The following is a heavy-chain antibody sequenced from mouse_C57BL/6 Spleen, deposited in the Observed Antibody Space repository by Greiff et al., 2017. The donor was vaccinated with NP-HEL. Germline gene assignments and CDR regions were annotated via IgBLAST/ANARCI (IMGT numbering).Heavy chain of an antibody. CDR1: GYTFTSYW. J-gene: IGHJ1*03. V-gene: IGHV1-53*01. CDR2: INPSNGGT. CDR3: ARTGTTVVASGYFDV. Sequence: VQLQQPGTELVKPGASVKLSCKASGYTFTSYWMHWVKQRPGQGLEWIGNINPSNGGTNYNEKFKSKATLTVDKSSSTAYLQLSSLTSEDSAVYYCARTGTTVVASGYFDVWGTGTTVTVSS. D-gene: IGHD1-1*01.